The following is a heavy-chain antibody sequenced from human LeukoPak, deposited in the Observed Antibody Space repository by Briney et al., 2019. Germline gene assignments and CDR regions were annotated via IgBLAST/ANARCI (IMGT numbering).Heavy chain of an antibody. CDR1: GFTFSGYS. CDR2: ISGSGGST. Sequence: TGGSLRLSCAASGFTFSGYSLSWVRQAPGKGLEWVSAISGSGGSTYYADSVKGRFTISRDNSKNTLYLQMNSLRAEDTAVYYCAKDPPLLGSPYYYYYYMDVWGKGTTVTVSS. J-gene: IGHJ6*03. D-gene: IGHD2-15*01. CDR3: AKDPPLLGSPYYYYYYMDV. V-gene: IGHV3-23*01.